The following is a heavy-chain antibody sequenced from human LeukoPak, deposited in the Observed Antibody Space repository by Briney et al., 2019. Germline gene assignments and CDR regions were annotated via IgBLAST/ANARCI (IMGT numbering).Heavy chain of an antibody. Sequence: PSETLSLTCAVYGGSFSNYYWSWIRQPPGKGLEWIGYIYYSGSTNYNPSLKSRVTISVDTSKNQFSLKLSSVTAADTAVYYCARESWDYYGSGRKTFDIWGQGTMVTVSS. D-gene: IGHD3-10*01. CDR2: IYYSGST. V-gene: IGHV4-59*12. CDR1: GGSFSNYY. CDR3: ARESWDYYGSGRKTFDI. J-gene: IGHJ3*02.